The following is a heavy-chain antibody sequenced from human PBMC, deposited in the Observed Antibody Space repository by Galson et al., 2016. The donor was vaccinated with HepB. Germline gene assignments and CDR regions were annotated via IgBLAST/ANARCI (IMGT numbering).Heavy chain of an antibody. J-gene: IGHJ4*02. D-gene: IGHD1-1*01. CDR3: AHRVGHWNDLFDY. V-gene: IGHV2-5*01. CDR1: GFSLRSSGVG. Sequence: PALVKPTQTLTLTCTFSGFSLRSSGVGVGWIRQPPGKALEWLALVHWNDDNRFNPSLKSRVTVAKDTSKNQVILIMTNMDPVDTGTYYCAHRVGHWNDLFDYCGPGTLATVSS. CDR2: VHWNDDN.